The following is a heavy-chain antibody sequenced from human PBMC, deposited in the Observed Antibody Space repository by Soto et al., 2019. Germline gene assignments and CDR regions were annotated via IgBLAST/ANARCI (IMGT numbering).Heavy chain of an antibody. D-gene: IGHD3-10*01. CDR3: ASRSSLGVRNWFDP. J-gene: IGHJ5*02. Sequence: TLSLTCAVYGGSFSGYYWSWIRQPPGKGLEWIGEINHSGSTNYNPSLKSRVTISVDTSKNQFSLKLSSVTAADTAVYYCASRSSLGVRNWFDPWGQGTLVTV. CDR2: INHSGST. CDR1: GGSFSGYY. V-gene: IGHV4-34*01.